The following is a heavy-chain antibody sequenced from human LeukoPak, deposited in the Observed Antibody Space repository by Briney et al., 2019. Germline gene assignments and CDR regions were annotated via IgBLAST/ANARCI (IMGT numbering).Heavy chain of an antibody. CDR2: ISAYNGNT. V-gene: IGHV1-18*04. D-gene: IGHD6-13*01. CDR3: ARDLRAAAFDY. J-gene: IGHJ4*02. Sequence: ASVKVSCKASGYTFTSYYMHWVRQAPGQGLEWMGWISAYNGNTNYAQKLQGRVTMTTDTSTSTAYMELRSLRSDDTAVYYCARDLRAAAFDYWGQGTLVTVSS. CDR1: GYTFTSYY.